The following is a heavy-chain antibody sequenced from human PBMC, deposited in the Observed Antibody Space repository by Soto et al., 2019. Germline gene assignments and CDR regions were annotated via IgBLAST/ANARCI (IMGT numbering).Heavy chain of an antibody. CDR2: INAGNSKT. CDR1: GYTFSGHA. V-gene: IGHV1-3*01. D-gene: IGHD3-10*02. Sequence: ASVNVSCKASGYTFSGHAIHWLRQAPGQRPEWLGWINAGNSKTYYSEKFEGRVTFTRDTVATTVNMELTSLTSEDTAVYYCGRDQSGTGYYVDWFDPWGQGTLVTVS. J-gene: IGHJ5*02. CDR3: GRDQSGTGYYVDWFDP.